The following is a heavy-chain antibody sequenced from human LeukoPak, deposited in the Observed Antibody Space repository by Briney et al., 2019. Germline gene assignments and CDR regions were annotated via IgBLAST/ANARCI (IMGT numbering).Heavy chain of an antibody. J-gene: IGHJ5*02. V-gene: IGHV1-2*02. CDR3: ARSGKYNWFDR. Sequence: ASVKVSCKASEHPFTGYYIHWVRQDPGQGLEWMGWINPKSGGTNYARKFQGRVIMTRDTSINTAHTELSGLRSDDTAMYYCARSGKYNWFDRWGQGTLVTVSS. CDR2: INPKSGGT. CDR1: EHPFTGYY.